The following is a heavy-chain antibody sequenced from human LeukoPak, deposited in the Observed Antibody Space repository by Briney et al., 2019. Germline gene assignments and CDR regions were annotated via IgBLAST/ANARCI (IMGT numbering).Heavy chain of an antibody. CDR1: GFTFSSYA. D-gene: IGHD2-2*01. CDR3: ARGHKYCSSTSCYEYYYYYGMDV. J-gene: IGHJ6*02. CDR2: ISYDGSNK. Sequence: GGSLRLSCAASGFTFSSYAMHWVRQAPGKGLEWVAVISYDGSNKYYPDSVKGRFTISRDNSKNTLYLQMNSLRAEDTAVYYCARGHKYCSSTSCYEYYYYYGMDVWGQGTTVTVSS. V-gene: IGHV3-30-3*01.